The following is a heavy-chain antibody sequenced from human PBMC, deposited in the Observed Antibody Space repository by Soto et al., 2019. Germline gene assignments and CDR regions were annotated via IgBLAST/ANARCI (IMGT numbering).Heavy chain of an antibody. V-gene: IGHV3-23*01. CDR2: IEGSGTIT. Sequence: GGSLRLSCAASGFMFSTTDMSWVRQAPGQGLEWVTTIEGSGTITYYADSVRGRFTISRDNSKNTVYLQMDSLTADDTAVYYCVKNSGWFNSWGQGTPVTVSS. CDR1: GFMFSTTD. J-gene: IGHJ5*01. D-gene: IGHD3-10*01. CDR3: VKNSGWFNS.